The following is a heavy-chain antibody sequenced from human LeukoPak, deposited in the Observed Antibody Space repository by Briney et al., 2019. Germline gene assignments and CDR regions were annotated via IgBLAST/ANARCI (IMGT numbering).Heavy chain of an antibody. CDR2: INGDGSST. Sequence: PGGSLRLSCAASGFIFSSYWIYWVRQAPGKGLVWVSRINGDGSSTSYADSVKGRFAISRDNAKNTLYLQMNSLRAEDSAVYYCARESLLWFGEAPNRYMDVWGKGTTVTVSS. CDR1: GFIFSSYW. J-gene: IGHJ6*03. D-gene: IGHD3-10*01. CDR3: ARESLLWFGEAPNRYMDV. V-gene: IGHV3-74*01.